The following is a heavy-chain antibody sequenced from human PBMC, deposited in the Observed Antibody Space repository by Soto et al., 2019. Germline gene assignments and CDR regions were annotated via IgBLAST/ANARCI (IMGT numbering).Heavy chain of an antibody. CDR3: AGSRVGATSTYYYYYYGMDV. Sequence: AETLSLTCSVYGGSFIVYYWSWIRQPPGKGLYWIGEINHSGSTNYNPSLKSRVTISVDTSKNQFSLKLSSVTAADTAVYYCAGSRVGATSTYYYYYYGMDVWGQGNTVTVSS. CDR2: INHSGST. J-gene: IGHJ6*02. CDR1: GGSFIVYY. V-gene: IGHV4-34*01. D-gene: IGHD1-26*01.